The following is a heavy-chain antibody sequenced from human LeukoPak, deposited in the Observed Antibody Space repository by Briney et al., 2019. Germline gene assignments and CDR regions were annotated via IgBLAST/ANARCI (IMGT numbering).Heavy chain of an antibody. V-gene: IGHV1-69*13. CDR2: VIPMFATA. Sequence: SVKVSCKASGGTFSSYAISWVRQAPGQGLEWMGGVIPMFATANYAPKFQDRVTITADESTSTAYMELRSLRSEDTAVYHCARGRHGAYGYLDYWGQGTLVTVSS. CDR1: GGTFSSYA. D-gene: IGHD4-17*01. CDR3: ARGRHGAYGYLDY. J-gene: IGHJ4*02.